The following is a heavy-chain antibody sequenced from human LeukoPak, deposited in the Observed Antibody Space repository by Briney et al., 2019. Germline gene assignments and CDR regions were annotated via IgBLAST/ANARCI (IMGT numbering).Heavy chain of an antibody. Sequence: SETLSLTCSVSGGAISSGSYYWGWIRQPPGKGLEWIGSIYYSGSTYYNPSLKSRVTISVDTSKNQFSLKLSSVTAADTSVYYCARHDYDEANWFDPWGQGTLVTVSS. CDR2: IYYSGST. CDR1: GGAISSGSYY. J-gene: IGHJ5*02. V-gene: IGHV4-39*01. D-gene: IGHD4-17*01. CDR3: ARHDYDEANWFDP.